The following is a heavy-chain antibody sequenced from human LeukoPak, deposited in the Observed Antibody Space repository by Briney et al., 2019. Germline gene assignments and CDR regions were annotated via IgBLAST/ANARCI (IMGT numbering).Heavy chain of an antibody. CDR1: GGSISSYY. D-gene: IGHD3-22*01. Sequence: SETLSLTCTVSGGSISSYYWSWIRQPPGKGLEWIGHIYYSGSTNYNPSLKSRVTISVDRSKNQFSLKLSSVTAADTAVYYCARSGYYNDYWGQGTLVTVSS. V-gene: IGHV4-59*12. CDR2: IYYSGST. CDR3: ARSGYYNDY. J-gene: IGHJ4*02.